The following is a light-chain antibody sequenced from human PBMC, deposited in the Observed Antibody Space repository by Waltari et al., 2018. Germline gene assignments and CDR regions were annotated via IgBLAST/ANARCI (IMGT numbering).Light chain of an antibody. J-gene: IGLJ2*01. CDR2: GNS. Sequence: QSGLTQPTSVSGAPGPRVTISCHGSGPNIGPGYDGHWYHLLPGPAPKLLIYGNSDRPSGVPDRFSGSKSGTPASLAITGLQAEDEADYYCQSYDSRLSGSVFGGGTKMTVL. CDR3: QSYDSRLSGSV. CDR1: GPNIGPGYD. V-gene: IGLV1-40*01.